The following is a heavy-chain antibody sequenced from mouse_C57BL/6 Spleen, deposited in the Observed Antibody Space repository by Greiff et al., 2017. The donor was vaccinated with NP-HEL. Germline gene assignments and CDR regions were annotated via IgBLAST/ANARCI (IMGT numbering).Heavy chain of an antibody. V-gene: IGHV1-4*01. D-gene: IGHD6-1*01. CDR3: AREARISYYFGY. CDR1: GYTFTSYT. CDR2: INPSSGYT. J-gene: IGHJ2*01. Sequence: QVQLQQSGAELARPGASVKMSCKASGYTFTSYTMHWVKQRPGQGLEWIGYINPSSGYTKYNQKFKDKATLTAAKSSSTAYMQLSSLTSEDSAVYYCAREARISYYFGYWGQGTTLTVSS.